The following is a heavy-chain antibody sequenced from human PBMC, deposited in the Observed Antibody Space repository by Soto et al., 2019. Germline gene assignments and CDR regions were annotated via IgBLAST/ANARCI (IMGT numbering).Heavy chain of an antibody. D-gene: IGHD3-3*01. CDR3: ARAPVGLDTISYFDY. CDR1: GGSIRLINHY. V-gene: IGHV4-39*01. CDR2: IYNGGTT. Sequence: SETLSLTCTVSGGSIRLINHYWDWIRQSPGKGLEWIGTIYNGGTTVYSPSLQSRVTMSVDATKSRYSLRLTSVTAAYTAVYFCARAPVGLDTISYFDYWGQGKLVTVSS. J-gene: IGHJ4*02.